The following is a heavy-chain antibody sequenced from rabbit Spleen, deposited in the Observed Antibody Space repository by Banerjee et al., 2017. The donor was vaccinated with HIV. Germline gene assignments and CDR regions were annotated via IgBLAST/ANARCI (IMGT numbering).Heavy chain of an antibody. CDR1: GFDFSNYNF. CDR3: ARDTGSSFSTYGMDL. D-gene: IGHD8-1*01. V-gene: IGHV1S45*01. Sequence: QEHLKESGGGLVQPGGSLKLSCTASGFDFSNYNFMCWVRQAPGKGLEWIACIDTGSRDFTYYASWAKGRFTISKTSSTTVTLQMTSLTVADTATYFCARDTGSSFSTYGMDLWGPGTLVTVS. J-gene: IGHJ6*01. CDR2: IDTGSRDFT.